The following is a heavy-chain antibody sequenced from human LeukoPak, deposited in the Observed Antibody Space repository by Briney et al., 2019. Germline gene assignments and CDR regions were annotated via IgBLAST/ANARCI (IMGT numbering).Heavy chain of an antibody. J-gene: IGHJ4*02. CDR1: GYTFTGYY. CDR3: ARGRGIAVAVDY. Sequence: GATVKVSCKASGYTFTGYYMHWVRQAPGQGLAWMGWINPNSGGTNYAQKFQGRVTMTRDTSISTAYMELSRLRSDDTAVYYCARGRGIAVAVDYWGQGTLVTVSS. D-gene: IGHD6-19*01. V-gene: IGHV1-2*02. CDR2: INPNSGGT.